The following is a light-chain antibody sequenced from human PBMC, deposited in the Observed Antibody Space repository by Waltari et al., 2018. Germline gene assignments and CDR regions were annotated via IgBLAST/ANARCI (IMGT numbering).Light chain of an antibody. V-gene: IGKV1-5*03. CDR1: QSISNS. CDR3: QQYNNYRT. CDR2: KAS. J-gene: IGKJ1*01. Sequence: DVQMTQSPSTLSASVGDRVTITCRASQSISNSLAWYQQKPGKAPKLLIYKASSLESGVPSRFSGSGSGTEFTLTISSLQPDDCATYYCQQYNNYRTFGQGTKVEIK.